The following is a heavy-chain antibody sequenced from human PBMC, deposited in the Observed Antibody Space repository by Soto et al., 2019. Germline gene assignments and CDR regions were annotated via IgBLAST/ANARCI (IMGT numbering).Heavy chain of an antibody. J-gene: IGHJ5*02. D-gene: IGHD4-17*01. V-gene: IGHV4-31*03. CDR3: ARRNYGGNSSGWFDP. CDR2: IYYSGST. Sequence: QVQLQESGPGLVKPSQTLSLTCTVSGGSISSGGYYWSWIRQHPGKGLEWIGYIYYSGSTYYNPSLKSRVTISVDTSKNQFSLKLSSVTAADTAVYYCARRNYGGNSSGWFDPWGQGTLVTVSS. CDR1: GGSISSGGYY.